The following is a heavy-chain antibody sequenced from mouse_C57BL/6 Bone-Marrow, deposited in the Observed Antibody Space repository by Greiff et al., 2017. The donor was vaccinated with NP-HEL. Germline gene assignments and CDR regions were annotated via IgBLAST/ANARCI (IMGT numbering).Heavy chain of an antibody. D-gene: IGHD1-1*01. CDR3: TREIGYYGSSSRRYAMDY. CDR2: ISSGGDYI. V-gene: IGHV5-9-1*02. Sequence: EVNVVESGEGLVKPGGSLKLSCAASGFTFSSYAMSWVRQTPEKRLEWVAYISSGGDYIYYADTVKGRFTISRDNARNTLYLQMSSLKSEDTAMYYCTREIGYYGSSSRRYAMDYWGQGTSVTVSS. CDR1: GFTFSSYA. J-gene: IGHJ4*01.